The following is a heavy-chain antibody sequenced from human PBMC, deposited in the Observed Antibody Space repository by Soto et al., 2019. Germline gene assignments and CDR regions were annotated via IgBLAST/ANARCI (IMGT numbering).Heavy chain of an antibody. CDR2: INPSSGCT. CDR1: VYANTVYH. Sequence: SVNRYCKASVYANTVYHRGRRLQAPGQGLEWMGWINPSSGCTNYAQKFQGWVTMTRDTSISTAYMELSRLRSDDTAVYYCARDQGDSAPVFDFWGQATLVTLSS. V-gene: IGHV1-2*04. J-gene: IGHJ4*02. D-gene: IGHD2-21*02. CDR3: ARDQGDSAPVFDF.